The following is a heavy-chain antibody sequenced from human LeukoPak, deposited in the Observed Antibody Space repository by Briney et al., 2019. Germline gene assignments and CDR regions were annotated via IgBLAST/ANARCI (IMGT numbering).Heavy chain of an antibody. CDR2: ISGTGGST. CDR1: GFTFSSCA. Sequence: GGSLRLSCAASGFTFSSCAMSWVRQAPGKGLECVSTISGTGGSTYYADSVKGRFTISRDNSKNTLYLQMNSLRAEDTAVYYCAKDTTVVVAATSDYWGQGTLVTVSS. J-gene: IGHJ4*02. CDR3: AKDTTVVVAATSDY. V-gene: IGHV3-23*01. D-gene: IGHD2-15*01.